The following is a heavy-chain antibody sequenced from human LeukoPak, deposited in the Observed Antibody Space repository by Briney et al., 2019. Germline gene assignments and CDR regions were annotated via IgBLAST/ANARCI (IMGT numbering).Heavy chain of an antibody. CDR1: GFTFSSYG. CDR2: ISYDGSNK. J-gene: IGHJ5*02. V-gene: IGHV3-30*18. D-gene: IGHD4-17*01. CDR3: AKDDYDGYNWFDP. Sequence: PGGSLRLSCAASGFTFSSYGMHWVRQAPGKGLEWVAVISYDGSNKYYADSVKSRFTISRDNSKNTLYLQMNSLRAEDTAVYYCAKDDYDGYNWFDPWGQGTLVTVSS.